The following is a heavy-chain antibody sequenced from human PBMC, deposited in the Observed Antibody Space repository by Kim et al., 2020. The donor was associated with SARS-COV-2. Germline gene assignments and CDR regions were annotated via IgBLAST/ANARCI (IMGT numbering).Heavy chain of an antibody. CDR3: ASLSASVVWGSYRLGHFDY. J-gene: IGHJ4*02. V-gene: IGHV4-59*01. Sequence: SETLSLTCTVSGGSISSYYWSWIRQPPGKGLEWIGYIYYSGSTNYNPSLKSRVTISVDTSKNQFSLKLSSVTAADTAVYYCASLSASVVWGSYRLGHFDYWGQGTLVTVSS. D-gene: IGHD3-16*02. CDR2: IYYSGST. CDR1: GGSISSYY.